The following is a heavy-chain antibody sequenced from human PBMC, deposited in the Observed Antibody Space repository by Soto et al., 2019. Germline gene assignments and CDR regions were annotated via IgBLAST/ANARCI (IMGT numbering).Heavy chain of an antibody. CDR3: ARGIVTGSEYNYCCYGVDV. CDR2: IIPIFGTT. J-gene: IGHJ6*02. CDR1: GGTFNSYA. D-gene: IGHD1-1*01. Sequence: QVQLVQSGAEVKMPGSSVKVSCKASGGTFNSYAIDWVRQAPGQGLEWMGGIIPIFGTTNYPQKLQGRVKLTAEESTRTAYMELSTLRSEDTAVYYCARGIVTGSEYNYCCYGVDVWGQGTTVTVSS. V-gene: IGHV1-69*12.